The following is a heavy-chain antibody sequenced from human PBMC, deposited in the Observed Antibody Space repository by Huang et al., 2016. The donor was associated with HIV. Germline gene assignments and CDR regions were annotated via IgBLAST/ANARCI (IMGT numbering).Heavy chain of an antibody. Sequence: QVQLLQSGAEVRKPGSSVTVSCKASGGTFSNHAFSWLRQAPGQGLEWMVGIIPLFKTTHYAQKFQARVTITADESRNTAYMELSSLRSQDTATYYCAKSHINYPADSWGQGTLVIVSS. CDR3: AKSHINYPADS. CDR2: IIPLFKTT. D-gene: IGHD3-10*01. J-gene: IGHJ4*02. V-gene: IGHV1-69*13. CDR1: GGTFSNHA.